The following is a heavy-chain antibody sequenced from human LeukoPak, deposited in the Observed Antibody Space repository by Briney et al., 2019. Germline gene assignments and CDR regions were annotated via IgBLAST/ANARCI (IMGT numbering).Heavy chain of an antibody. J-gene: IGHJ4*02. CDR3: ASVRGRGFDY. V-gene: IGHV4-39*07. D-gene: IGHD3-10*01. CDR1: GGSISSGSYY. CDR2: INHSGST. Sequence: SETLSLTCTVSGGSISSGSYYWSWIRQPPGKGLEWIGEINHSGSTNYNPSLKSRVTISVDTSKNQFSLKLSSVTAADTAVYYCASVRGRGFDYWGQGTLVTVSS.